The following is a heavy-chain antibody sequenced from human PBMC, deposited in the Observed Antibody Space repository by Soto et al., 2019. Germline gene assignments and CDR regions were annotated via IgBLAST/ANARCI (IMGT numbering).Heavy chain of an antibody. J-gene: IGHJ6*02. Sequence: EVQLVESGGGLVQPGGSLRLSCAASGFTVSSNYMSWVRQAPGKGLEWVSVIYSGGSTYYADSVRGRFTISRDSSKNTRYRQMNSLRAEDTAVYYCARRRFLEWLSGGMDVWGQGTTVTVSS. V-gene: IGHV3-66*01. CDR1: GFTVSSNY. D-gene: IGHD3-3*01. CDR3: ARRRFLEWLSGGMDV. CDR2: IYSGGST.